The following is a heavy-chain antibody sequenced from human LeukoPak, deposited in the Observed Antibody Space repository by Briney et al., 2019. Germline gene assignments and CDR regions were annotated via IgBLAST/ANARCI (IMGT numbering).Heavy chain of an antibody. CDR3: ARSGRYFDWLLSPD. Sequence: PGGSLRLSCAASGLTFSTYAMHWVRQAPGKGLEWVAVISYDGSNKYYADSVKGRFTISRDISKNTLYLQMNSLRTEDTAVYYCARSGRYFDWLLSPDWGQGTLVTVSS. CDR1: GLTFSTYA. V-gene: IGHV3-30-3*01. D-gene: IGHD3-9*01. CDR2: ISYDGSNK. J-gene: IGHJ4*02.